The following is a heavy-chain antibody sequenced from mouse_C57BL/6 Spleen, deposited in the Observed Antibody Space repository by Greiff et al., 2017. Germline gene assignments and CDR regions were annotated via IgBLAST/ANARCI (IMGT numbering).Heavy chain of an antibody. J-gene: IGHJ1*03. CDR1: GFTFSDYY. V-gene: IGHV5-16*01. D-gene: IGHD1-1*01. CDR3: ARAGTTVVATGWYFDV. Sequence: EVMLVESEGGLVQPGSSMKLSCTASGFTFSDYYMAWVRQVPEKGLEWVANINYDGSSTYYLDSLKSRFIISRDNAKNILYLQMSSLKSEDTATYYCARAGTTVVATGWYFDVWGTGTTVTVSS. CDR2: INYDGSST.